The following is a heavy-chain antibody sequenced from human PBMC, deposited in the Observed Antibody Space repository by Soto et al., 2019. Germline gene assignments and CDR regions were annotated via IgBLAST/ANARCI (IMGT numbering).Heavy chain of an antibody. CDR1: GGTFSSYA. J-gene: IGHJ6*02. D-gene: IGHD3-3*01. V-gene: IGHV1-69*13. CDR3: ASMVRFLEWLPPSSRYYYKGTVV. Sequence: SVKVSCKASGGTFSSYAISWVRQAPGQGLEWMGGIIPIFGTANYAQKFQGRVTITADESTSTAYMELSSLRSEDTAVYYCASMVRFLEWLPPSSRYYYKGTVVWGRGSTVIGSS. CDR2: IIPIFGTA.